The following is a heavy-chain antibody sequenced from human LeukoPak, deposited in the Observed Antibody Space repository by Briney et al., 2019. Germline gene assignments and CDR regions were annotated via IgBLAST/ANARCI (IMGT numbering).Heavy chain of an antibody. CDR2: ISTSGGTT. Sequence: GGSLRLSSAASGFTFSSYAMSWVRQAPGKGLEWVSAISTSGGTTYYADSVKGRFTISRDNSKNTLYLQMNSLRAEDTALYYCAKPPYSSSWAIDFCGHGTLVTVSS. CDR3: AKPPYSSSWAIDF. CDR1: GFTFSSYA. J-gene: IGHJ4*01. V-gene: IGHV3-23*01. D-gene: IGHD6-13*01.